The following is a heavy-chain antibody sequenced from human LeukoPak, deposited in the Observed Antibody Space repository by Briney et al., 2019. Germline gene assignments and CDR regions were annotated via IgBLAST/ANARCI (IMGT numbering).Heavy chain of an antibody. CDR3: AGDDYYDSSGYYHLGAFDI. J-gene: IGHJ3*02. CDR2: IIPIFGIA. CDR1: GGTFSSYA. V-gene: IGHV1-69*04. Sequence: ASVKVSCKASGGTFSSYAISWVRQAPGQGLEWMGRIIPIFGIANYAQKFQGRVTITADKSTSTAYMELSSLRSEDTAVYYCAGDDYYDSSGYYHLGAFDIWAKGQWSPSLQ. D-gene: IGHD3-22*01.